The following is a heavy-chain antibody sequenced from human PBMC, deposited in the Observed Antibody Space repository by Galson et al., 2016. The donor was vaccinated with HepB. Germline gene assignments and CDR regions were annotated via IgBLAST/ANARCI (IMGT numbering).Heavy chain of an antibody. V-gene: IGHV1-69*04. CDR3: ARDPGGRYFGY. CDR1: GGTFSNYA. CDR2: IIPKLDIT. Sequence: SVKVSCKASGGTFSNYAISWVRQAPGQWLEWMGRIIPKLDITNYAQRFQGRVTTTVDKSTSTAYLELSSLSSEDTAVYYCARDPGGRYFGYWGQGTLVTVSS. J-gene: IGHJ4*02. D-gene: IGHD1-26*01.